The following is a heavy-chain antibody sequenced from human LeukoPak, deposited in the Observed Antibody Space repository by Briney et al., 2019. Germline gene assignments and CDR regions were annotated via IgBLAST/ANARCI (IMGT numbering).Heavy chain of an antibody. D-gene: IGHD7-27*01. J-gene: IGHJ2*01. V-gene: IGHV3-48*04. CDR2: ISSSSSTI. Sequence: GGSLRLSCAASGFTFSSYSMNWVRQAPGKGLEWVSYISSSSSTIYYADSVKGRFTISRDNAKNSLYLQMNSLRAEDTAVYYCARDARPLNWGSHWYFDLWGRGTLVTVSS. CDR1: GFTFSSYS. CDR3: ARDARPLNWGSHWYFDL.